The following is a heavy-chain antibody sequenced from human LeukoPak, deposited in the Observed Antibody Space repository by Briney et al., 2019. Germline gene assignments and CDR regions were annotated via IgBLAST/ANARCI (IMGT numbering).Heavy chain of an antibody. CDR2: INQDGTEK. V-gene: IGHV3-7*01. J-gene: IGHJ4*02. Sequence: GGSLRLSCAASEFIFSAYWMTWVRQAKGEGLEWVAHINQDGTEKYYMDSVKGRFTISRDNAKKSLFLQMNSLTAEDTALYYCVRSLERFGTRDYWGQGTLVTVSS. D-gene: IGHD3-10*01. CDR1: EFIFSAYW. CDR3: VRSLERFGTRDY.